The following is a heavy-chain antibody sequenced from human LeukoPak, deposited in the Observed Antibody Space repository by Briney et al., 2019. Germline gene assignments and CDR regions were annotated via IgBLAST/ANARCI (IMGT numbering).Heavy chain of an antibody. J-gene: IGHJ4*02. Sequence: PGGSLRLSCAASGFTFSSYAMGWVRQAPGKGLEWVSAIRGSGGTTYYADSVKGQFTISRDNSRNTLYLQMNSLRAEDTAVYYCAKATDWGVISYFDYWGQGTMVTVSS. CDR1: GFTFSSYA. CDR3: AKATDWGVISYFDY. CDR2: IRGSGGTT. D-gene: IGHD3-10*01. V-gene: IGHV3-23*01.